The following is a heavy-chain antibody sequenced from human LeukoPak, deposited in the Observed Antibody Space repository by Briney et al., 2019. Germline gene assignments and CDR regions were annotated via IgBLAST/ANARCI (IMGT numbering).Heavy chain of an antibody. CDR3: AREVIMDF. J-gene: IGHJ4*02. V-gene: IGHV3-48*02. CDR2: ISSSGYTI. D-gene: IGHD3-10*01. Sequence: GGSLRLSCAASGFTFSSYSINWVRQAPGKGLEWVSYISSSGYTIYYADSVRGRFTISRDDAKNSLYLQMTSLRDEDTAEYYCAREVIMDFWGQGTLVTVSS. CDR1: GFTFSSYS.